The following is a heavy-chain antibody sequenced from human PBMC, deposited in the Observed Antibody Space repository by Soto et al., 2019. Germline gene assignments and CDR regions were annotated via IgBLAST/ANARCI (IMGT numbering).Heavy chain of an antibody. J-gene: IGHJ4*02. V-gene: IGHV3-30*18. Sequence: QVQLVESGGGVVQPGRSLRLSCAASGFTFSSYGMHWVRQAPGKGLEWVAVISYDGSNKYYADSVKGRFTISRDNSKNTLYLQMNSLRAEDTAVYYCAKDFFDYWGQGTLVTASS. CDR2: ISYDGSNK. CDR1: GFTFSSYG. CDR3: AKDFFDY.